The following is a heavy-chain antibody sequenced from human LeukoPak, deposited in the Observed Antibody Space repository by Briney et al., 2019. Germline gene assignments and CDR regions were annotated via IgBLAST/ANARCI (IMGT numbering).Heavy chain of an antibody. Sequence: GESLKISCKGSGYSFTSYWIGWVRQMPGKGLEWMGIIYPGDSDTRYSPSFQGQVTISADKSFSTAHLQWSSLKASDTAMYYCARQYYDFWSGYPRQTYYFDYWGQGTLVTVSS. V-gene: IGHV5-51*01. CDR1: GYSFTSYW. J-gene: IGHJ4*02. CDR2: IYPGDSDT. CDR3: ARQYYDFWSGYPRQTYYFDY. D-gene: IGHD3-3*01.